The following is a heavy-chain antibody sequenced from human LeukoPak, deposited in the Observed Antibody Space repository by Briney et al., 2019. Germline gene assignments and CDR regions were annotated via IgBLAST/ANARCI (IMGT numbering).Heavy chain of an antibody. CDR2: INHSGST. D-gene: IGHD3-10*01. CDR3: ARHRYYYGSGSYDLDNWFDP. Sequence: SETLSLTCAVYGGSFSGYYWSWIRQPPGKGLEWIGEINHSGSTNYNPSLKSRVTISVDTSKNRFSLKLSSVTAADTAVYYCARHRYYYGSGSYDLDNWFDPWGQGTLVTVSS. V-gene: IGHV4-34*01. J-gene: IGHJ5*02. CDR1: GGSFSGYY.